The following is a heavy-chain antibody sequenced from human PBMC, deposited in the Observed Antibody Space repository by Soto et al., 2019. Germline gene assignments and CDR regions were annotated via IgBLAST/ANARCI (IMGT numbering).Heavy chain of an antibody. J-gene: IGHJ4*02. V-gene: IGHV1-46*01. CDR2: ISRSGGST. CDR1: GYTFTSYY. Sequence: QVQLVQSGAEVKKPGASVKVSCKASGYTFTSYYMHWVRQAPGQGLEWMGIISRSGGSTTYAQNFPGRVTMTRDTSTSTVYLGLSSLTSEDTAVYYCASDRGYNYASHAYWGRGSLVTVSA. D-gene: IGHD5-18*01. CDR3: ASDRGYNYASHAY.